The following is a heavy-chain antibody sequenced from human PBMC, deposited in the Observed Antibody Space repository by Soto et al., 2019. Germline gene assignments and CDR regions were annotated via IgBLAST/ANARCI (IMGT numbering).Heavy chain of an antibody. CDR3: AREGTGGGFDI. CDR1: GFVFSSYD. CDR2: IANTGDP. D-gene: IGHD1-1*01. J-gene: IGHJ3*02. Sequence: LRLSCAASGFVFSSYDVHWVRHTTGAGLEWVSVIANTGDPYYSDSVKGRFTISRDNAKNALYLQMNSLRVGDSAMYYCAREGTGGGFDIWGQGTKVTVSS. V-gene: IGHV3-13*05.